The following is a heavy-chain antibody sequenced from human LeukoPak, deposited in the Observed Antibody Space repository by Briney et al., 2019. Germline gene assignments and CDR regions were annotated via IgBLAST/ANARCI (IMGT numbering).Heavy chain of an antibody. CDR3: ARVPGELADDHFDY. CDR2: ISSSGSTI. CDR1: GFTFDNCR. J-gene: IGHJ4*02. V-gene: IGHV3-11*01. D-gene: IGHD1-26*01. Sequence: GGSLRLSCAASGFTFDNCRMSWVRQAPGKGLEWVSYISSSGSTIYYADSVKGRFTISRDNAKNSLYLQMNSLRAEDTAVYYCARVPGELADDHFDYWGQGTLVTVSS.